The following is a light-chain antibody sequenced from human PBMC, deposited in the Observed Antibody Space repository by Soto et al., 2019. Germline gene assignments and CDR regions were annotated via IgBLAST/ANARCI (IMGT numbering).Light chain of an antibody. V-gene: IGKV1-39*01. Sequence: DIQMTQSPSSLSASVGDRVTITCRASQSISSYLNWYQQKPGKAPKLLIYAASSLQSGVPSRFSGSGSGTDFTLTIGSLQPEDFATYYCQQSYSTPWYTFGQGTKREIK. CDR2: AAS. J-gene: IGKJ2*01. CDR3: QQSYSTPWYT. CDR1: QSISSY.